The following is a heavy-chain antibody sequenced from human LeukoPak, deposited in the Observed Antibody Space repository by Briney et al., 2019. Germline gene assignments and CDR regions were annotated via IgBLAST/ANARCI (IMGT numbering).Heavy chain of an antibody. V-gene: IGHV4-38-2*01. CDR2: IYHSGST. CDR3: ARVTTLGYFDY. CDR1: GYSIRSGYY. Sequence: SETLSLTCAVSGYSIRSGYYWGWVRQPPGKRLEWVESIYHSGSTYYNPSLKSRLTIPVDMSKNQFSLKLSSVTAADTAVYYCARVTTLGYFDYWGQGTLVTVSS. J-gene: IGHJ4*02. D-gene: IGHD3-16*01.